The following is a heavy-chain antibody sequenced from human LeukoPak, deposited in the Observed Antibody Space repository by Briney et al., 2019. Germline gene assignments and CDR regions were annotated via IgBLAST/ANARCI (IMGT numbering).Heavy chain of an antibody. CDR2: IKSETDGGTT. J-gene: IGHJ4*02. D-gene: IGHD3-22*01. CDR1: GFTFNDAW. CDR3: TIVQSYYYDSSGYYIIDY. V-gene: IGHV3-15*01. Sequence: MPGGSLRLSCAASGFTFNDAWMSWVRQAPGKGLEWVGHIKSETDGGTTEYAAPVQGRFTISRDDSKNSLYLQMNSLKTEDTAVYYCTIVQSYYYDSSGYYIIDYWGQGTLVTVSS.